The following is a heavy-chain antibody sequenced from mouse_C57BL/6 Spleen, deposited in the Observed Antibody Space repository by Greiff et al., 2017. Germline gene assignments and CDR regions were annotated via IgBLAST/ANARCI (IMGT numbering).Heavy chain of an antibody. Sequence: VQLQQSGPELVKPGASVKISCKASGYTFTDYYMNWVKQSHGKSLEWIGDINPNNGGTSYNQKFKGKATLTVDKSSSTAYMELRSLTSEDSAVYYCARSTTMVTTDYWGQGTTLTVSS. CDR2: INPNNGGT. D-gene: IGHD2-2*01. J-gene: IGHJ2*01. CDR1: GYTFTDYY. V-gene: IGHV1-26*01. CDR3: ARSTTMVTTDY.